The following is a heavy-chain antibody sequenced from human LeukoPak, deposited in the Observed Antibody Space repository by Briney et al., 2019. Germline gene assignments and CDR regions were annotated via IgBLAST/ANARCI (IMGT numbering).Heavy chain of an antibody. CDR2: ISSSSSYI. J-gene: IGHJ6*03. Sequence: GGSLRLSCAASGFTFSSYVMHWVRQAPGKGLEWVSSISSSSSYIYYADSVKGRFTISRDNAKNSLYLQMNSLRAEDTAVYYCARGPFRAAGQYYYYYYMDVWGKGTTVTVSS. D-gene: IGHD2-21*01. CDR3: ARGPFRAAGQYYYYYYMDV. CDR1: GFTFSSYV. V-gene: IGHV3-21*01.